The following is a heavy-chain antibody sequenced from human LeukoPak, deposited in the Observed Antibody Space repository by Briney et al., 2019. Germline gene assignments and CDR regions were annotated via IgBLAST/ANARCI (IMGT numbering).Heavy chain of an antibody. CDR2: INPNSGGT. CDR3: ARDTPYYYDSSGYYY. D-gene: IGHD3-22*01. J-gene: IGHJ4*02. Sequence: ASVKVSCKASGYTFTGYYMHWVRQAPGQGLEWMGWINPNSGGTNYAQKFQGRVTMTRDTSISAAYMELSRLRSDDTAVYYCARDTPYYYDSSGYYYWGQGTLVTVSS. CDR1: GYTFTGYY. V-gene: IGHV1-2*02.